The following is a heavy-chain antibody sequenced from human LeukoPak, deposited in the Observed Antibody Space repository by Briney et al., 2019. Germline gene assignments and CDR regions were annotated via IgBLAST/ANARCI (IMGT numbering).Heavy chain of an antibody. Sequence: SVKVSCKASGGTFSSYAISWVRQAPGQGLEWMGGIIPIFGTANYAQKFQSRVTITTDESTSTAYMELSSLRSEDTAVYYCARTTLGSSWYYYYYMDVWGKGTTVTVSS. D-gene: IGHD6-13*01. V-gene: IGHV1-69*05. CDR2: IIPIFGTA. CDR1: GGTFSSYA. J-gene: IGHJ6*03. CDR3: ARTTLGSSWYYYYYMDV.